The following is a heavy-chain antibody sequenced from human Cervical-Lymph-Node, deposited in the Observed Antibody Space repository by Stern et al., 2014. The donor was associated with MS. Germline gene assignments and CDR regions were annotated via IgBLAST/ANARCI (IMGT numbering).Heavy chain of an antibody. CDR3: ARVGGPHASDWRSEH. CDR1: GYTFATYG. J-gene: IGHJ4*02. D-gene: IGHD6-19*01. CDR2: ISADNGDT. V-gene: IGHV1-18*01. Sequence: QVQLMQSGAEVRKPGASVEVSCKASGYTFATYGISWVRQAPGQGLEWMGWISADNGDTKYAQTYQGRVTMTTDTSTNTAYLELRSLKSDDTAVYYCARVGGPHASDWRSEHWGQGTLVTVSS.